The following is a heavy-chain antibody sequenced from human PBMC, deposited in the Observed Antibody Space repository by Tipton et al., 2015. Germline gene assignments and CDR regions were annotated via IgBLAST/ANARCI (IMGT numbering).Heavy chain of an antibody. J-gene: IGHJ5*02. D-gene: IGHD3-10*01. CDR2: ISVDGSKK. V-gene: IGHV3-30*18. CDR1: GFIFNSYA. Sequence: SLRLSCAASGFIFNSYAMHWVRQVPGKGLEWVAVISVDGSKKYYGDAVKGRFTISRDNSNNTLYLEMNSLRVDDTAVYYCAKDPRPRIVMIRGVIKNCFDPWGQGTLVTVST. CDR3: AKDPRPRIVMIRGVIKNCFDP.